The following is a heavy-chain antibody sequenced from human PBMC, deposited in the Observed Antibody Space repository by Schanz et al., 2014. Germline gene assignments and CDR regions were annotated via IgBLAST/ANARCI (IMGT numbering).Heavy chain of an antibody. CDR1: GGSVSSGGDY. J-gene: IGHJ3*02. V-gene: IGHV4-31*03. CDR3: ARDRGHGDLPGDI. Sequence: QVQLQQWGAGLLKPSETLSLTCTVSGGSVSSGGDYWSWIRQHPGKGLEWIGFISYSGSTYYNPSLKSRVTISVDTSKNQFSLNLSSATAADTAVYYCARDRGHGDLPGDIWGQGTMVTVSS. D-gene: IGHD4-17*01. CDR2: ISYSGST.